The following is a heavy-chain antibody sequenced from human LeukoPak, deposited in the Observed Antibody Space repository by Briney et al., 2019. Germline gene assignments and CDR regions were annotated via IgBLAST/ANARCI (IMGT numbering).Heavy chain of an antibody. CDR2: INAGNGNT. V-gene: IGHV1-3*01. D-gene: IGHD5-18*01. J-gene: IGHJ4*02. CDR1: GYTFTSYA. CDR3: ARAVDTAMGDNFDY. Sequence: ASVKVSCKASGYTFTSYAMHWVRQAPGQRLEWMGCINAGNGNTKYSQKFQGRVTITRDTSASTAYMELSSLRSEDTAVYYGARAVDTAMGDNFDYWGQGTLVTVSS.